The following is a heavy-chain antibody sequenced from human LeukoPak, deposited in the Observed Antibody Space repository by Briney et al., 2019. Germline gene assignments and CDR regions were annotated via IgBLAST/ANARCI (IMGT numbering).Heavy chain of an antibody. Sequence: ASVKVSCKASGYTFTGHYMYWVRQAPGQGLEWMGWINPNSGDTNYAQKFQGRVTMTRDTSISTAYMDLNRLTSDDTAVYYCARARMTMVRGVITYFYMDVWGQGTTVTVSS. D-gene: IGHD3-10*01. CDR1: GYTFTGHY. V-gene: IGHV1-2*02. CDR2: INPNSGDT. CDR3: ARARMTMVRGVITYFYMDV. J-gene: IGHJ6*03.